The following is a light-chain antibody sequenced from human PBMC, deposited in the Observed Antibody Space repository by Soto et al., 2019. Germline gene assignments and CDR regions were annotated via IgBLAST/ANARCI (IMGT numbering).Light chain of an antibody. CDR1: SSDVGGSDH. CDR2: EVN. J-gene: IGLJ3*02. V-gene: IGLV2-14*03. Sequence: QSALTQPASVSGSPGQSVTISCTGASSDVGGSDHVSWYQQHPGKAPKLILYEVNNRPSGVSNRFSGSKSANTASLIISGLQADDEAEYYCATWDSGPSAHVLFGGGTKLTVL. CDR3: ATWDSGPSAHVL.